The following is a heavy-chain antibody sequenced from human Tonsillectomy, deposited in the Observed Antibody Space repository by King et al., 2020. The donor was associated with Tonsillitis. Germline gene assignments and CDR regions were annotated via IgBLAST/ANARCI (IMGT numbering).Heavy chain of an antibody. V-gene: IGHV3-30*04. D-gene: IGHD1-26*01. CDR3: ARDRGSWVLDIDY. J-gene: IGHJ4*02. CDR1: GFTFKNYA. CDR2: ISYDGTNK. Sequence: QLVQSGGGVVQPGRSLRLSCAASGFTFKNYAMHWVRQAPGKGLEWVAIISYDGTNKFYPDSVKGRFTISRDSSKNTLYLQVNSLRAEDTAVYYCARDRGSWVLDIDYWRQGTLVTVSS.